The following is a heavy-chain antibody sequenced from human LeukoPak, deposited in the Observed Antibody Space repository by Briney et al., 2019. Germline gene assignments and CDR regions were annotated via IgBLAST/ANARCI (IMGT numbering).Heavy chain of an antibody. J-gene: IGHJ2*01. CDR1: GFTFSSYS. D-gene: IGHD3-3*02. Sequence: TGGSLRLSCAASGFTFSSYSMNWVRQAPGKGLEWVSSISSSSSYIYYADSVKGRFTISRDNAKNSLYLQMNSLRAEDTAVYYCARGVLDANWYFDLWGRGTLVTVSS. V-gene: IGHV3-21*01. CDR2: ISSSSSYI. CDR3: ARGVLDANWYFDL.